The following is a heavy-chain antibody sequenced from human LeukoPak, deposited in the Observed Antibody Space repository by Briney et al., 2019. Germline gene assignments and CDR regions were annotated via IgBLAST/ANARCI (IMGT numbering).Heavy chain of an antibody. V-gene: IGHV1-69*04. Sequence: SVKVSCKASGGTFSSYAISWVRQAPGQGLEWMGRIIPILDIANYPQKFQGRVTITADKSTSTAYMELSSLRSEDTAMYYCAFAPNPRYYFDYWGQGTLVTVSS. CDR3: AFAPNPRYYFDY. CDR1: GGTFSSYA. D-gene: IGHD1-14*01. J-gene: IGHJ4*02. CDR2: IIPILDIA.